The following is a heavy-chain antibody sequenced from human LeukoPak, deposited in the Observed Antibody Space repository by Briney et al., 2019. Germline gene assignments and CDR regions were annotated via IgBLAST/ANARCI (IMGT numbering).Heavy chain of an antibody. V-gene: IGHV1-2*02. J-gene: IGHJ4*02. CDR1: GYTFTGYY. CDR3: ARDLWELRGYFDY. CDR2: INPNSGGT. Sequence: VASVKVSCKASGYTFTGYYMHWVRQAPGQGLEWMGWINPNSGGTKYAQKFQGRVTMTRDTSISTAYMELSRLRSDDTAVYYCARDLWELRGYFDYWGQGTLVTVSS. D-gene: IGHD1-26*01.